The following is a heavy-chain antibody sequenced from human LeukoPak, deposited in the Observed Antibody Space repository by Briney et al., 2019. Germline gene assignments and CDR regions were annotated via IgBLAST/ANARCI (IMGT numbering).Heavy chain of an antibody. J-gene: IGHJ4*02. V-gene: IGHV4-4*07. D-gene: IGHD1-26*01. CDR2: IYTSGST. Sequence: SETLSLTCIVSGGSISSYYWSWIRQPAGKGLEWIGRIYTSGSTNYNPSLKSRVTMSVDTSKNQFSPKLSSVTAADPAVYYCAREGRGIPFYCWGQGTLVTVSS. CDR3: AREGRGIPFYC. CDR1: GGSISSYY.